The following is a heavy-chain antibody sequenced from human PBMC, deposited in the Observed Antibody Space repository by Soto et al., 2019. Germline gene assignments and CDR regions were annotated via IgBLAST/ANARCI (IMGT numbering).Heavy chain of an antibody. CDR2: INHSGST. Sequence: PSETLSLTCAVYGGSFSGYYWSWIRQPPGKGLEWIGEINHSGSTNYNPSLKSRVTISVDTSKNQFSLKLSPVTAADTAVYYCARGGGRTTVTIDYWGQGTLVTVSS. CDR3: ARGGGRTTVTIDY. J-gene: IGHJ4*02. D-gene: IGHD4-17*01. V-gene: IGHV4-34*01. CDR1: GGSFSGYY.